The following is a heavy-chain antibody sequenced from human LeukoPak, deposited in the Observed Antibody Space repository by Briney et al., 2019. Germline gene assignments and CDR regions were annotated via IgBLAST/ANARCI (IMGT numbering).Heavy chain of an antibody. D-gene: IGHD3-16*02. CDR2: IYYSGST. J-gene: IGHJ4*02. V-gene: IGHV4-39*07. Sequence: SETLSLTCTVSGGSISSSSYYWGWIRQPPGKGLEWIGSIYYSGSTYYNPSLKSRVTISVDTSKNQFSLKLSSVTAADTAVYYCARGRPGYDYVWGSYRYTATQYYFDYWGQGTLVTVSS. CDR1: GGSISSSSYY. CDR3: ARGRPGYDYVWGSYRYTATQYYFDY.